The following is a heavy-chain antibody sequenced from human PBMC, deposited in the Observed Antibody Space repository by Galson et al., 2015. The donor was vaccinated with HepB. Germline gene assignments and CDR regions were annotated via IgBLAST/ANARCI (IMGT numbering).Heavy chain of an antibody. V-gene: IGHV5-10-1*01. Sequence: QSGAEVKKPGESLRISCQGFGFSFPSYWISWVRQMPGKGLEWMGRIDPSDSYTNYSPSFQGHVTISADKSISTAYLQWSSLKASDTAMYYCARSKGVVVMPWGQGTLVTVSS. CDR2: IDPSDSYT. J-gene: IGHJ5*02. CDR3: ARSKGVVVMP. D-gene: IGHD2-2*01. CDR1: GFSFPSYW.